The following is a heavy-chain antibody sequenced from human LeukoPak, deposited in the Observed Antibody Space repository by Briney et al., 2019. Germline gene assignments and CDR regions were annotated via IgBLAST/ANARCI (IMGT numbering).Heavy chain of an antibody. CDR1: GFTFSSYA. CDR3: AKDAVGYSSGWYRWYFDY. V-gene: IGHV3-30*04. J-gene: IGHJ4*02. D-gene: IGHD6-19*01. CDR2: ISYDGSNK. Sequence: PGRSLRLSCAASGFTFSSYAIHWVRQAPGKGLEWVAVISYDGSNKYYADSVKGRFTISRDNSKNTLYLQMNSLRAEDTAVYYCAKDAVGYSSGWYRWYFDYWGQGTLVTVSS.